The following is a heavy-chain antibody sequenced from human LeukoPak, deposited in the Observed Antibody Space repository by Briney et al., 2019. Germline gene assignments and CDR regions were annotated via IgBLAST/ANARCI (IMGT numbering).Heavy chain of an antibody. J-gene: IGHJ4*02. CDR2: IYTGDTA. V-gene: IGHV3-53*01. CDR1: GFTVTSSY. Sequence: GGSLRLSCTASGFTVTSSYMTWVRQAPGKGLECVSIIYTGDTAYYPDSVKGRFTVSRDNSKNTLYLQMNSLRGDDTAVYYCARAILVGGAGYYFDYWGQGTLVTVSS. D-gene: IGHD2-15*01. CDR3: ARAILVGGAGYYFDY.